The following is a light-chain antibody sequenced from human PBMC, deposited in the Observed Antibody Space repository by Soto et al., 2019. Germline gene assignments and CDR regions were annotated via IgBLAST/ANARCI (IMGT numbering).Light chain of an antibody. CDR3: QQFYDLPIT. CDR2: DAS. V-gene: IGKV1-33*01. CDR1: QDISDV. Sequence: DIQVTQSPPALSSSVLDRVTITCQASQDISDVLNWYQQQPGKAPKVLIYDASKLQTGVPSRFSGRGSGKDFTFTISSLQPDDSGTYYCQQFYDLPITFGQGTRLEI. J-gene: IGKJ5*01.